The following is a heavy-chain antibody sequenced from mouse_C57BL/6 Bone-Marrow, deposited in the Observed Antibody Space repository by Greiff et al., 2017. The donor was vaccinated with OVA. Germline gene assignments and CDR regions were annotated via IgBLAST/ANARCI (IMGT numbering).Heavy chain of an antibody. Sequence: EVQLVESGPGLVKPSQSLSLTCSVTGYSITSGYYWNWIRQFPGNKLEWMGYISYDGSNNYNPSLKNRISITRDTSKNQFFLKLNSVTTEDTATYYGARGGGTGDYWGQGTTLTVSS. CDR2: ISYDGSN. J-gene: IGHJ2*01. V-gene: IGHV3-6*01. CDR1: GYSITSGYY. D-gene: IGHD3-3*01. CDR3: ARGGGTGDY.